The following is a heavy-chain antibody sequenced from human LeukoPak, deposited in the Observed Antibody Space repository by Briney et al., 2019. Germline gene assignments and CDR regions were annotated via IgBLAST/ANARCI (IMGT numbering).Heavy chain of an antibody. V-gene: IGHV4-34*01. CDR1: GGSFSGYY. J-gene: IGHJ4*02. CDR2: INHSGST. Sequence: SETLSLTCAVYGGSFSGYYWSWIRQPPGKGLEWIGEINHSGSTNYNPSLKSRVTISVDASKNQFSLKLSSVTAADTAVYYCARGRMWYSSGWYYFDYWGQGTLVTVSS. D-gene: IGHD6-19*01. CDR3: ARGRMWYSSGWYYFDY.